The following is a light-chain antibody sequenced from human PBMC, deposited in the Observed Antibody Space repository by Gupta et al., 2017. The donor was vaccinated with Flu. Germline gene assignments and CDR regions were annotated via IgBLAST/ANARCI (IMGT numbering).Light chain of an antibody. V-gene: IGKV1-27*01. CDR1: QGISNY. CDR3: QKYNSAPRT. J-gene: IGKJ1*01. CDR2: AAS. Sequence: GDRVTITCRASQGISNYLAWCQQKPGKVPKLLIYAASTLQSGVPSRFSGSGSGTDFTLTISSLQPEDVATYYCQKYNSAPRTFGQGTKVEIK.